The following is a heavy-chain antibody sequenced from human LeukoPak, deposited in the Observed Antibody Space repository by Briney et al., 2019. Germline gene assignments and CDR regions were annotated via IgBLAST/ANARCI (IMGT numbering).Heavy chain of an antibody. V-gene: IGHV3-7*03. CDR1: GFTFSSYW. CDR2: INRDGSER. Sequence: GGSLRLSCAASGFTFSSYWMSWVRQAPGKGLEWVANINRDGSERYYVDSVKGRFTISRDDAKSSLYLQMNSLRAEDTAVYYCATENGYCSGGSCHYYGMDVWGQGTTVTVSS. CDR3: ATENGYCSGGSCHYYGMDV. D-gene: IGHD2-15*01. J-gene: IGHJ6*02.